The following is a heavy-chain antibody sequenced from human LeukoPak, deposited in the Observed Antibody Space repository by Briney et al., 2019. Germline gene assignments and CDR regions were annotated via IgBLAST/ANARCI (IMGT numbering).Heavy chain of an antibody. CDR1: GFTFSGFE. CDR2: ISSSGSTI. CDR3: AELGITMIGGV. V-gene: IGHV3-48*03. J-gene: IGHJ6*04. D-gene: IGHD3-10*02. Sequence: GGSLRLSCAASGFTFSGFERTWVRRAPGKGLSGVSYISSSGSTIYYADSVKGRFTISRDNAKNSLYLQMNSLRAEDTAVYYCAELGITMIGGVWGKGTTVTISS.